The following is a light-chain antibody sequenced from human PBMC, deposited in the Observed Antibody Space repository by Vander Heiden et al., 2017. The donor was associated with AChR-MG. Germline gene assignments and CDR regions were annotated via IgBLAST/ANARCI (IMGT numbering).Light chain of an antibody. Sequence: QSALTQPASVSGSPGQSITISCTGTSSDIGSYNLVSWYQQHPGKAPKLMIFEVSRRPSGVSYRFSGSRSGNTASLTISGLQAEDEADYYCCSYAARYVFGPGTKVTVL. CDR1: SSDIGSYNL. V-gene: IGLV2-23*02. CDR2: EVS. J-gene: IGLJ1*01. CDR3: CSYAARYV.